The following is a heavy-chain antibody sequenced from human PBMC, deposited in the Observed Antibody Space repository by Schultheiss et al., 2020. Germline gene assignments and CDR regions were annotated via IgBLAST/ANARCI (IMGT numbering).Heavy chain of an antibody. CDR1: GFTFDDYA. Sequence: SLKISCAASGFTFDDYAMHWVRQAPGKGLEWVSGISWNSGSIGYADSVKGRFTISRDNAKNSLYLQMNSLRAEDTALYYCAKDSSSWYGYFDLWGRGTLVTVSS. J-gene: IGHJ2*01. CDR2: ISWNSGSI. CDR3: AKDSSSWYGYFDL. D-gene: IGHD6-13*01. V-gene: IGHV3-9*01.